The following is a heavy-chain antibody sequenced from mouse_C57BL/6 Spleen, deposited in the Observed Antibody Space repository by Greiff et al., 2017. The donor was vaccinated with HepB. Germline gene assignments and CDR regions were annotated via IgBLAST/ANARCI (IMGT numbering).Heavy chain of an antibody. CDR3: ARDYGSSYYFDY. Sequence: LVKPGASVKISCKASGYAFSSSWMNWVKQRPGKGLEWIGRIYPGDGDTNYNGKFKGKATLTADKSSSTAYMQLSSLTSEDSAVYFCARDYGSSYYFDYWGQGTTLTVSS. D-gene: IGHD1-1*01. V-gene: IGHV1-82*01. J-gene: IGHJ2*01. CDR2: IYPGDGDT. CDR1: GYAFSSSW.